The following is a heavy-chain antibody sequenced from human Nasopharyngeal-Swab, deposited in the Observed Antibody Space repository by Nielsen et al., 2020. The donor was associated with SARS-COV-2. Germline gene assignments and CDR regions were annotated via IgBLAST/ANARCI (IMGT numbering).Heavy chain of an antibody. CDR2: IKSKTDGGTT. CDR3: TTWYSSSWYYYYGMDV. D-gene: IGHD6-13*01. Sequence: GESLKISCAASGFTFSNDWMRWVRQAPGKGLEWVGRIKSKTDGGTTDYAAPVKGRFTIARDDSKNTLYLQMNSLKTEDTAVYYCTTWYSSSWYYYYGMDVWGQGTTVTVSS. J-gene: IGHJ6*02. CDR1: GFTFSNDW. V-gene: IGHV3-15*01.